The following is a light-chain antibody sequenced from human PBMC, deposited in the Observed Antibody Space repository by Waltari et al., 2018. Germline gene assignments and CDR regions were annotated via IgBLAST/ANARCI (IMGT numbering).Light chain of an antibody. J-gene: IGLJ2*01. CDR1: SSDSGAYDY. CDR2: AVI. CDR3: SSFTSSTTGI. V-gene: IGLV2-14*03. Sequence: SALTQPDPVSGSPGQSITISCSAISSDSGAYDYVPWYQQHPDKAPKVIIYAVINRPSGVSDRFSGSKSGSSASLTISGLQAEDEADYYCSSFTSSTTGIFGGGTKLTVL.